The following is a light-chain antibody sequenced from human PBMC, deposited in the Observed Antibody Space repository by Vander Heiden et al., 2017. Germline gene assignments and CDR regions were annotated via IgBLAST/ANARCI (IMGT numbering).Light chain of an antibody. V-gene: IGKV3-20*01. CDR2: GAS. Sequence: EIVLTQSPGTLSLSPGERATLSCRARQCVTSSYLVWYQQKLGQAPRLLIYGASSRATGIPDRFSGSGSGTDFTLTISRLEPEDFAVYYCQQYGGSPITFGQGTRLEIK. J-gene: IGKJ5*01. CDR3: QQYGGSPIT. CDR1: QCVTSSY.